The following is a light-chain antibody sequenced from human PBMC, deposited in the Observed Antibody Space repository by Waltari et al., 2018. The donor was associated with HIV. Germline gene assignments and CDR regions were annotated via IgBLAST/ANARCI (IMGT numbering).Light chain of an antibody. Sequence: HSVLTQPPSVSGAPGQRVSIPCTGNAPNIGAGYNVHWYQQFPGTVPKLLIYGNNKRPSGVPERFSGSKSGTSASLAIAGLQAEDEADYYCQSYENGLSALVVFGGGTRLTVL. J-gene: IGLJ2*01. V-gene: IGLV1-40*01. CDR2: GNN. CDR1: APNIGAGYN. CDR3: QSYENGLSALVV.